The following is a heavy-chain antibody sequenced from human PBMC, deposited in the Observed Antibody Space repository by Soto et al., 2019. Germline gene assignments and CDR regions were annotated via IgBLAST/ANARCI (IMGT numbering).Heavy chain of an antibody. CDR3: ARFRLDP. Sequence: PGGSLRLSCAASGFTFSSYAMNWVRQAPGKGLEWVSGISSSGGSTYYADSVKGRFTVSRDNAKNTLYLQMNSLRAEDTAVYYCARFRLDPWGQGTLVTVSS. CDR2: ISSSGGST. J-gene: IGHJ5*02. V-gene: IGHV3-23*01. D-gene: IGHD3-10*01. CDR1: GFTFSSYA.